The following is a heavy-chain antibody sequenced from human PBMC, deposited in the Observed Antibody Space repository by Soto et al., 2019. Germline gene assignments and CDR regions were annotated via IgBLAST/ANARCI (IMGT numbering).Heavy chain of an antibody. CDR3: VRGYSDYTDYFDY. J-gene: IGHJ4*02. D-gene: IGHD5-12*01. CDR1: GFTFSSFW. Sequence: EVQLVESGGGLVQPGGSLRLSCAASGFTFSSFWMSWVRQAPGKGLEWVAIIKQDGSEKYCVDSVKVRFTVSRDNAKKSLYLQMSSLRPEDTAVYYCVRGYSDYTDYFDYWGQGALVTVSS. CDR2: IKQDGSEK. V-gene: IGHV3-7*03.